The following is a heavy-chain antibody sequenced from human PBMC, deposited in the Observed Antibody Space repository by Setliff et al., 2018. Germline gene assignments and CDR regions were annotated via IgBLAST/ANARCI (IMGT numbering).Heavy chain of an antibody. Sequence: SETLSLTCTVSGGSISSGSYYWSWIRQPAGRGLEWIGSIYYSGSTYYNPSLKSRVTISVDTSKNQFSLKLSSVTAADTAVYYCARDKRQYNFWSGYYGSWGNYFDYWGQGTLVTVSS. D-gene: IGHD3-3*01. V-gene: IGHV4-39*07. CDR2: IYYSGST. CDR3: ARDKRQYNFWSGYYGSWGNYFDY. J-gene: IGHJ4*02. CDR1: GGSISSGSYY.